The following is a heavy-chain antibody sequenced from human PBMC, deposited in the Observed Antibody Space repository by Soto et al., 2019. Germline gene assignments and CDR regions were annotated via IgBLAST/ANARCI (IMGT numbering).Heavy chain of an antibody. D-gene: IGHD3-9*01. Sequence: QVQLVESGGGVVQPGRSLRLSCAASGFTFSSYGMHWVRQAPGKGLEWVAVVSFDGTNKYYADSVKGRFTISRDNSKNTLYLQLNSLRAEDTAVYYCAKDRGFDWSTQFFDYWGQETLVTVSS. J-gene: IGHJ4*02. V-gene: IGHV3-30*18. CDR1: GFTFSSYG. CDR3: AKDRGFDWSTQFFDY. CDR2: VSFDGTNK.